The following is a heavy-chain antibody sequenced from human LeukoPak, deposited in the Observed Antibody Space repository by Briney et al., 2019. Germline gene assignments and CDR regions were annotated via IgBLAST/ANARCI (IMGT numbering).Heavy chain of an antibody. V-gene: IGHV1-69*05. D-gene: IGHD3-3*01. CDR1: GGTFSSYA. CDR3: ASGRVVMRATGALYYFDY. CDR2: IIPIFGTA. J-gene: IGHJ4*02. Sequence: SVKVSCKASGGTFSSYAISWVRQAPGQGLEWMGRIIPIFGTANYAQKFQGRVTITTDESTSTAYMELSSLRSEDTAVYYCASGRVVMRATGALYYFDYWGQGTLVTVSS.